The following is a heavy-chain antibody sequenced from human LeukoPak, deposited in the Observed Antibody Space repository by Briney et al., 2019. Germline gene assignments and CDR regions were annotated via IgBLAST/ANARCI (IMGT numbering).Heavy chain of an antibody. Sequence: SETLSLTCTVSGYSISSGYYWGWIRQPPGKGLEWIGSIYHSGSTYYNPSLKSRVTISVDTSKNQFSLKLSSVTAADTAVYYCARDKYDSSGWYNGYYYYYMDVWGKGTTVTISS. V-gene: IGHV4-38-2*02. CDR2: IYHSGST. D-gene: IGHD6-19*01. CDR3: ARDKYDSSGWYNGYYYYYMDV. CDR1: GYSISSGYY. J-gene: IGHJ6*03.